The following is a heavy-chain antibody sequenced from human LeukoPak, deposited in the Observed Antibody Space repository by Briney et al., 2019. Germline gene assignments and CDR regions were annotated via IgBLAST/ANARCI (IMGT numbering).Heavy chain of an antibody. Sequence: GASVKVSCKASGGTFSSYAISWVRQAPGQGLEWMGRIIPILGIANYAQKFQGRVTITADKSTSTAYMELSSLRSEDTAVYYCARWGGGTDLYDISSWGQGALVTVSS. V-gene: IGHV1-69*04. CDR1: GGTFSSYA. D-gene: IGHD3-9*01. J-gene: IGHJ5*02. CDR2: IIPILGIA. CDR3: ARWGGGTDLYDISS.